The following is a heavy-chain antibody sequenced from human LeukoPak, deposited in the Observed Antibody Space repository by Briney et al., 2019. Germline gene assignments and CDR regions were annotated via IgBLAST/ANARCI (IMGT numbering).Heavy chain of an antibody. D-gene: IGHD3-22*01. CDR1: GYTFTGYY. J-gene: IGHJ4*02. V-gene: IGHV1-2*02. CDR3: ARDYYDSSGYEASDY. Sequence: ASVKVSCKASGYTFTGYYMHWVRQAPGQGLEWMGWINPNSGGTNYAQKFQGRVTMTRDTSISTAYRELSRLRSDDTAVYYCARDYYDSSGYEASDYWGQGTLVTVSS. CDR2: INPNSGGT.